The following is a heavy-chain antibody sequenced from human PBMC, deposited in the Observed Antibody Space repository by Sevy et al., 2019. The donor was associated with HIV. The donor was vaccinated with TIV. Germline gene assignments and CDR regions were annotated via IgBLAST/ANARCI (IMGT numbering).Heavy chain of an antibody. Sequence: GGSLRLSCAASGFTFSSSGMTWVRQAPGKVLERVSGIRNTGGSTYYADSVKGRFTISRDNSKNTLYLQMNSLRAEDTAVYYCAKFSSAWSLDHWGQGILVTVSS. V-gene: IGHV3-23*01. J-gene: IGHJ4*02. CDR2: IRNTGGST. CDR1: GFTFSSSG. D-gene: IGHD6-19*01. CDR3: AKFSSAWSLDH.